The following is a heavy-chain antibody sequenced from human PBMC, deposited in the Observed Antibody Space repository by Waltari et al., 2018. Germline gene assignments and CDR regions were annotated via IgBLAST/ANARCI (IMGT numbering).Heavy chain of an antibody. D-gene: IGHD5-12*01. J-gene: IGHJ6*03. Sequence: QVQLVQSGAEVKKPGSSVKVSCKDSGGTFSSYAISWVRQATGQGLEWMRGSIPIMETADYAQKFQCRCTITSDESTCTAYMDLSIMRSEDTAVDYCARGVRVATSGYYYYYMDVWGKGTTVTVSS. CDR3: ARGVRVATSGYYYYYMDV. V-gene: IGHV1-69*05. CDR1: GGTFSSYA. CDR2: SIPIMETA.